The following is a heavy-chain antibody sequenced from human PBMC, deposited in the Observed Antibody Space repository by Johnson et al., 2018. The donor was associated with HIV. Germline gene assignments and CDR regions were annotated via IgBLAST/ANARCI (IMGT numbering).Heavy chain of an antibody. J-gene: IGHJ3*02. Sequence: RLSCAASGFTVSTNYMGWDRLAPGKGLEWVAVISYDGSNKYYADSVKGRFTISRDNSKNTLYLQMNSLRAEDTAVYYCARVGQKLVPVPRGAFDIWGQGTMVTVSS. V-gene: IGHV3-30*03. D-gene: IGHD6-6*01. CDR3: ARVGQKLVPVPRGAFDI. CDR2: ISYDGSNK. CDR1: GFTVSTNY.